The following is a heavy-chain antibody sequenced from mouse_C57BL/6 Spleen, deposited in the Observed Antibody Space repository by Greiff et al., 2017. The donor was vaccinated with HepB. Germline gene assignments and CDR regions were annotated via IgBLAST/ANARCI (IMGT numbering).Heavy chain of an antibody. CDR2: IYPGDGDT. D-gene: IGHD2-1*01. J-gene: IGHJ2*01. CDR1: GYAFSSYW. Sequence: QVQLQQSGAELVKPGASVKISCKASGYAFSSYWMNWVKQRPGKGLEWIGQIYPGDGDTNYNGKFKGKATLTADKSSSTAYMQLSSLTSEDSAVYFCARKGYYGNYIDYWGQGTTLTVSS. V-gene: IGHV1-80*01. CDR3: ARKGYYGNYIDY.